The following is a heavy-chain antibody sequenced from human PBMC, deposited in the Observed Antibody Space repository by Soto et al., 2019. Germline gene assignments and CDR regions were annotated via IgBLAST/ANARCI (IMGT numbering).Heavy chain of an antibody. V-gene: IGHV4-31*03. J-gene: IGHJ1*01. D-gene: IGHD6-13*01. CDR1: GGSISSGGYY. CDR2: IYYSGST. CDR3: ARVNRSSSSSGEYFQH. Sequence: SETLSLTCTVSGGSISSGGYYWSWIRQHPGKGLEWIGYIYYSGSTYYNPSLKSRVTISVDTSKNQFSLKLSSVTAADTAVYYCARVNRSSSSSGEYFQHWGQGTLVTVSS.